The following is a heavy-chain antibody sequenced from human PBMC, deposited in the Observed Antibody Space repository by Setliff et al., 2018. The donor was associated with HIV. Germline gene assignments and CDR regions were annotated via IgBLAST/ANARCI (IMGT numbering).Heavy chain of an antibody. V-gene: IGHV1-24*01. D-gene: IGHD6-25*01. CDR1: GGTFSSYA. CDR3: APVSSGWFDP. J-gene: IGHJ5*02. CDR2: FDPDDGET. Sequence: ASVKVSCKASGGTFSSYAINWVRQAPGKGLEWMGGFDPDDGETVYAQQFQGRVTMTEDTSTDTAYMELTSLRSEDTAMYYCAPVSSGWFDPWGQGTLVTVSS.